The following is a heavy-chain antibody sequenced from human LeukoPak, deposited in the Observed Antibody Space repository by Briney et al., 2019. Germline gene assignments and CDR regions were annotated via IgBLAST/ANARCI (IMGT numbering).Heavy chain of an antibody. CDR2: ISYDRSDE. CDR3: AKDLRMYQLQCLFDY. D-gene: IGHD2-2*01. V-gene: IGHV3-30*18. J-gene: IGHJ4*02. Sequence: GGSLRLSCAASGFTFSDYGMHWVRQAPGKGLEWVAVISYDRSDEYYADSVKGRFTISRDNSRNTLYLQINSLRAEDTAAYYCAKDLRMYQLQCLFDYWGQGTLVTVSS. CDR1: GFTFSDYG.